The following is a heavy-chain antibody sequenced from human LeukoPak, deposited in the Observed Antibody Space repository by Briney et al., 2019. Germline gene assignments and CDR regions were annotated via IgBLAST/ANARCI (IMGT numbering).Heavy chain of an antibody. V-gene: IGHV2-5*01. CDR1: GFSLSTSGVG. J-gene: IGHJ5*02. CDR2: IYWNDDK. CDR3: VHGYYDFWSGPQYNWFDP. D-gene: IGHD3-3*01. Sequence: SGPTLVKPTQTLTLTCTFSGFSLSTSGVGVGWIRQPPGKALEWLALIYWNDDKRYSPSLKSRLTITKDTSKNQVVLTMTNMDPVDTATYYCVHGYYDFWSGPQYNWFDPWGQGTLVTVSS.